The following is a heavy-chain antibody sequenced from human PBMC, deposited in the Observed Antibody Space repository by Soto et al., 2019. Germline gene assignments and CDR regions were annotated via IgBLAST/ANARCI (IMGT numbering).Heavy chain of an antibody. V-gene: IGHV4-59*01. CDR3: ASSNIAAAGFYYYGMDV. CDR1: GGSISSYY. J-gene: IGHJ6*02. Sequence: QVQLQESGPGLVKPSETLSLTWTVSGGSISSYYWSWIRQPPGKGLEWIGYIYYSGSTNYNPSLKSRVTISVDTFKNQFSLKLSSVTAADTAVYYCASSNIAAAGFYYYGMDVWGRGTTVTVSS. CDR2: IYYSGST. D-gene: IGHD6-13*01.